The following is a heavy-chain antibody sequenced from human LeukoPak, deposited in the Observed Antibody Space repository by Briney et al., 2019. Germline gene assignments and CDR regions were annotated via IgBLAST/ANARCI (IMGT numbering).Heavy chain of an antibody. V-gene: IGHV4-59*11. CDR3: ARGPFAYYDSSGYYYVSFLLDI. CDR1: GGSISSHY. Sequence: SETLSLTCTVSGGSISSHYWSWIRQPPGKGREWSGYIYYSGSTNYNPSLKSRVTRSVYTSKNQFSLKLSSVTAADTAVYYCARGPFAYYDSSGYYYVSFLLDIWGQGTMVTVSS. D-gene: IGHD3-22*01. J-gene: IGHJ3*02. CDR2: IYYSGST.